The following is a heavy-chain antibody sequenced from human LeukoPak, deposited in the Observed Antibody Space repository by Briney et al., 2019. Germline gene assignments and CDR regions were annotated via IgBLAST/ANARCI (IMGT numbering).Heavy chain of an antibody. V-gene: IGHV3-30*18. CDR2: ISYDGSNK. J-gene: IGHJ3*02. Sequence: GGSLRLSCAASRFTFGSYGMHWVRQAPGKGLEWVAVISYDGSNKYYADSVKGRFTISRDNSKNTLYLQMNSLRAEDTAVYYCAKDADDAFDIWGQGTMVTVSS. CDR3: AKDADDAFDI. CDR1: RFTFGSYG.